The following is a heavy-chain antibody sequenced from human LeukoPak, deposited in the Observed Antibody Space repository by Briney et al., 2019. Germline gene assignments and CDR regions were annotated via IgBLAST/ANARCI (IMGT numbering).Heavy chain of an antibody. CDR2: INREGSST. D-gene: IGHD4-23*01. J-gene: IGHJ4*02. CDR1: GLTFSSYW. V-gene: IGHV3-74*01. Sequence: PGGSLRLSCAVSGLTFSSYWMHWVRQAPGKGLVWVSRINREGSSTSYADSVKGRFTISRDNSKNTLYLQMNSLRAEDTAVYYCAKGLTTVVTNFDYWGQGTLVTVSS. CDR3: AKGLTTVVTNFDY.